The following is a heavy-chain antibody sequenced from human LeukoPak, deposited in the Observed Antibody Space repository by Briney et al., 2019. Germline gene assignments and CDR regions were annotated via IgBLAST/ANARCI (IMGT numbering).Heavy chain of an antibody. CDR1: GFTFSNYA. Sequence: GSLRLSCAASGFTFSNYAITWVRQAPGRGLEWVSSISVSGFTTYYADSVKGRFTISRDNAKNSLYLQMNSLRAEDTAIYYCAKGPRRDYVLDYWGQGTLVTVSS. D-gene: IGHD4-17*01. V-gene: IGHV3-23*01. CDR3: AKGPRRDYVLDY. J-gene: IGHJ4*02. CDR2: ISVSGFTT.